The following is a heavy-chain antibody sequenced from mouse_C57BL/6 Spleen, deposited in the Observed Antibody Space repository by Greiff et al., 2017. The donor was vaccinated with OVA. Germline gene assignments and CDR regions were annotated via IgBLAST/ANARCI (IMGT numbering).Heavy chain of an antibody. Sequence: EVHLVESGGDLVKPGGSLKLSCAASGFTFSSYGMSWVRQTPDKRLEWVATISSGGSYTYYPDSVKGRFTISRDNAKNTLYLQMSSLKSEDTAMYYCARRGSITTVVATGFDYWGQGTTLTVSS. J-gene: IGHJ2*01. D-gene: IGHD1-1*01. V-gene: IGHV5-6*01. CDR3: ARRGSITTVVATGFDY. CDR2: ISSGGSYT. CDR1: GFTFSSYG.